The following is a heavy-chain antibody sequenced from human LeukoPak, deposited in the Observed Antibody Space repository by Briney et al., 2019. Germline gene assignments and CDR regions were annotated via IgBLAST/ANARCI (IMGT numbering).Heavy chain of an antibody. CDR2: ISSSSSYI. J-gene: IGHJ6*02. Sequence: GGSLRLSCAASGFTFSSYSMNWVRQAPGKGLEWVSSISSSSSYIYYADSVKGRFTISRDNAKNSLYLRMNSLRAEDTAVYYCAREEHVYGMDVWGQGTTVTVSS. CDR1: GFTFSSYS. V-gene: IGHV3-21*01. D-gene: IGHD1/OR15-1a*01. CDR3: AREEHVYGMDV.